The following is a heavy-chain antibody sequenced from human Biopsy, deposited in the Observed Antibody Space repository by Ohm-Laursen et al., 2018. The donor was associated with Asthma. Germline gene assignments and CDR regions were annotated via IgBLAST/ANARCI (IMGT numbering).Heavy chain of an antibody. Sequence: SLRLSCAASGLTFSDYWMHWVRQAPGKGLEWVSRVKGDGRRTSYVDSVKGRFTISRDNAKNTLYLQMNSLRVEDTAVYYCARDGVVPDAMYYHYYYGLDVWGQGTTVTVSS. J-gene: IGHJ6*02. V-gene: IGHV3-74*01. CDR2: VKGDGRRT. D-gene: IGHD2-2*01. CDR3: ARDGVVPDAMYYHYYYGLDV. CDR1: GLTFSDYW.